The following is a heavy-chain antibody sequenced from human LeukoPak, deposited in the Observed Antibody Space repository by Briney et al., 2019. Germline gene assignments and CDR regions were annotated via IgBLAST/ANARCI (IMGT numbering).Heavy chain of an antibody. J-gene: IGHJ4*02. CDR1: GFTFSSYS. CDR3: AKGGGTAMVRLGDY. CDR2: ISEDGGST. D-gene: IGHD5-18*01. V-gene: IGHV3-43*02. Sequence: GGSLTLSCAASGFTFSSYSMNWVRQAPGKGLEWVSLISEDGGSTYYADSVKGRFTISRDNSKNSLYLQMNSLRTEDTALYYCAKGGGTAMVRLGDYWGQGTLVTVSS.